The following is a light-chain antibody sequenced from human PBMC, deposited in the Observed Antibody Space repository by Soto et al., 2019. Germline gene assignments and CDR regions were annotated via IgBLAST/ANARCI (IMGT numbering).Light chain of an antibody. Sequence: QSVLTQPASVSGSPGQAITISCTGTSSDIGSFNRVSWYQQPPGTAPKLIIYDVNNRPSGVPDRFSGSKSGNTASLTISGLQAEDEADYYCNSFTTSGTYVFGSGTKVT. CDR1: SSDIGSFNR. CDR2: DVN. CDR3: NSFTTSGTYV. V-gene: IGLV2-18*02. J-gene: IGLJ1*01.